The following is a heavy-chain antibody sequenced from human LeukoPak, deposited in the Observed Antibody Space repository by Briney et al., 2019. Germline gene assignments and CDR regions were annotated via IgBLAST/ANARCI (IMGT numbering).Heavy chain of an antibody. Sequence: PSETLSLTCTVSGDSITRRDLYWSWIRQPPGKGLEWIGYIHYGGTTYYSPSLKSRVTISPDTSKNQFSLKLGSVTAADTAVYYCARGGGGPDRWGQGTLVTVSS. CDR3: ARGGGGPDR. V-gene: IGHV4-30-4*02. D-gene: IGHD3-10*01. CDR2: IHYGGTT. J-gene: IGHJ4*02. CDR1: GDSITRRDLY.